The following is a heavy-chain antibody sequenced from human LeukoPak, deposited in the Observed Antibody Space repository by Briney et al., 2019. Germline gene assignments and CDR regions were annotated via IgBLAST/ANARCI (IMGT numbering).Heavy chain of an antibody. CDR3: ARLDYYGSGAFDY. J-gene: IGHJ4*02. Sequence: GESLKISCKDSGYTFTNFWIGWVRQMPGKGLEWMGVIYPADSDTRYSPSFQGQVTISADKSIGTAYLQWSSLRASDTAMYYCARLDYYGSGAFDYWGQGTLVTVSS. CDR1: GYTFTNFW. V-gene: IGHV5-51*01. CDR2: IYPADSDT. D-gene: IGHD3-10*01.